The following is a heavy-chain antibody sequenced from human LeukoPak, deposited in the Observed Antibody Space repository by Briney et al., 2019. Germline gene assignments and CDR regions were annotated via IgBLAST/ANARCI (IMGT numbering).Heavy chain of an antibody. CDR1: GYTFTSYY. CDR3: AVLTGYYPLDY. J-gene: IGHJ4*02. CDR2: INPSGGST. V-gene: IGHV1-46*03. D-gene: IGHD3-9*01. Sequence: ASVKVSCKASGYTFTSYYMHWVRQAPGQGLEWMGIINPSGGSTSYAQKFQGRITMTRDTSTSTVYMELSSLRSEDTAVYYCAVLTGYYPLDYWGQGTLVTVSS.